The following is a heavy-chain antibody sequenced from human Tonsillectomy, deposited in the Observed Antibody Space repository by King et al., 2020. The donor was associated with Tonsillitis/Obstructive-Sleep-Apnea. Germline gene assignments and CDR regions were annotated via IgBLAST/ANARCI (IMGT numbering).Heavy chain of an antibody. V-gene: IGHV5-51*01. Sequence: VQLVESGAEVKKPGESLKISCKGSGYSFTNYWIGWVRQMPGKGLEWMGVVYPGDSDTRYSPSFQGQVTISADKSVSTAYLQWSSLKASDTAIYYCARQQSPPRYYYYMDVWGKGTTVTVSS. J-gene: IGHJ6*03. CDR1: GYSFTNYW. CDR3: ARQQSPPRYYYYMDV. CDR2: VYPGDSDT. D-gene: IGHD3-16*02.